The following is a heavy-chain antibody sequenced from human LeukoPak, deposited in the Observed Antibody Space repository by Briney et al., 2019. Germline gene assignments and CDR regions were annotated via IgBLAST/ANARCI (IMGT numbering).Heavy chain of an antibody. D-gene: IGHD1-26*01. V-gene: IGHV3-73*01. J-gene: IGHJ4*02. CDR1: GFTFSGSA. CDR3: TRSLPIVGAPYYFDY. Sequence: GGSLRLSCAASGFTFSGSAMHWVRQASGKGLEWVGRIGSKANSYATAYAASVKGRFTISRDDSKNTAYLQMNSLKTEDTAVYYCTRSLPIVGAPYYFDYWGQGTLVTVSS. CDR2: IGSKANSYAT.